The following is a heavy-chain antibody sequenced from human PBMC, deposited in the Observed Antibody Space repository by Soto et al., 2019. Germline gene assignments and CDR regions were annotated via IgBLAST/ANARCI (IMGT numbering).Heavy chain of an antibody. CDR1: GFTFDDYA. V-gene: IGHV3-9*01. J-gene: IGHJ4*02. Sequence: EVQLVESGGGLVQPGRSPRLSCAASGFTFDDYAMHWVRQAPGKGLEWVSGISWNSGSIGYADSVKGRFTISRDNAKNSLYLQMNSLRAEDTALYYCAKVRDDYIWGSYRTFDYWGQGTLVTVSS. D-gene: IGHD3-16*02. CDR3: AKVRDDYIWGSYRTFDY. CDR2: ISWNSGSI.